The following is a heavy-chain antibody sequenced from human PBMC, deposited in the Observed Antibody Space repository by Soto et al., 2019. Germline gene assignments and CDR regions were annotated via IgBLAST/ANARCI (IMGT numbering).Heavy chain of an antibody. J-gene: IGHJ4*02. V-gene: IGHV4-31*03. Sequence: QVQLQESGPGLVKPSQTLSLTCTVSGGSISSGGYYWSWIRQHPGKGLEWIGYIYYSGSTYYNPSLKSRVTISVDTSKNQFSLKLSSVTAADTAVYYCARSLPTTTYYYDSSGYYHGGYFDYWGQGTLVTVSS. CDR2: IYYSGST. CDR1: GGSISSGGYY. CDR3: ARSLPTTTYYYDSSGYYHGGYFDY. D-gene: IGHD3-22*01.